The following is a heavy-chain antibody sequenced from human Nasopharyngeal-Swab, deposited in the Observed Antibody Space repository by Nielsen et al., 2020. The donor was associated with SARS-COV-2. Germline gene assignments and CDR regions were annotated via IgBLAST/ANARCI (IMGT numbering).Heavy chain of an antibody. D-gene: IGHD1-26*01. V-gene: IGHV4-59*13. J-gene: IGHJ5*02. CDR3: ARGIVGATDWGGWFDP. CDR2: IYYSRST. Sequence: PGKGLEWIGYIYYSRSTNYNPSLKSRVTISVDTSKNQFSLKLSSVTAADTAVYYCARGIVGATDWGGWFDPWGQGTLVTVSS.